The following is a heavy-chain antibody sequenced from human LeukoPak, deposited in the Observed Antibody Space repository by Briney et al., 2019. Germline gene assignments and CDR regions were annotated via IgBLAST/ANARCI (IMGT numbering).Heavy chain of an antibody. Sequence: ASVKVSCKASGYTFTGYYMHWVRQAPGQGLEWMGRNNSNSGGTNYAQKFQGRVTITRDTSISTAYMELSRRRSDDTAVYYCARAMVRGVITPDYWGQGTLVTVSS. V-gene: IGHV1-2*06. CDR1: GYTFTGYY. CDR2: NNSNSGGT. J-gene: IGHJ4*02. D-gene: IGHD3-10*01. CDR3: ARAMVRGVITPDY.